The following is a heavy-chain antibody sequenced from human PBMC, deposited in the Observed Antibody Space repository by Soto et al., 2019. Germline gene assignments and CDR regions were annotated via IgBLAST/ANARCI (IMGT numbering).Heavy chain of an antibody. CDR2: INPITGGT. J-gene: IGHJ4*02. CDR1: GYTFAAYY. D-gene: IGHD3-22*01. V-gene: IGHV1-2*02. CDR3: ARNYYDSSDRDYLDY. Sequence: ASVKVSCKASGYTFAAYYIHWVRQAPGQGLEWMGWINPITGGTNYAPNFQGRVTMTRDTSISTAYMELSSLRSDDTALYYCARNYYDSSDRDYLDYWGQGTLVTVSS.